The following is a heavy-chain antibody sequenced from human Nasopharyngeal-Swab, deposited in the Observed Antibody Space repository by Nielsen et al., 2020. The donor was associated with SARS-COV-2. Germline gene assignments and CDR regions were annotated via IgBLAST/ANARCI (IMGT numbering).Heavy chain of an antibody. CDR2: IYPGDSDT. CDR1: GYSFTSYG. Sequence: GESLKISCEGSGYSFTSYGIGGGRQRTGKGLEWMGSIYPGDSDTRYSPSFQGQVTISADKSINTAYLQWSSLKASDTAMYYCARQAHGDGYNFWGQGTLVTVSS. V-gene: IGHV5-51*01. J-gene: IGHJ4*02. D-gene: IGHD5-24*01. CDR3: ARQAHGDGYNF.